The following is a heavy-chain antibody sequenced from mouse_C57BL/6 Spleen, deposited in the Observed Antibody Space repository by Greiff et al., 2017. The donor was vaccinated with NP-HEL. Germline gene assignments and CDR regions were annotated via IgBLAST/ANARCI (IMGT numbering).Heavy chain of an antibody. D-gene: IGHD1-1*02. CDR1: GFTFSDYG. V-gene: IGHV5-17*01. J-gene: IGHJ2*01. CDR3: ARLLWENYFDY. CDR2: ISSGSSTI. Sequence: EVQLVESGGGLVKPGGSLKLSCAASGFTFSDYGMHWVRQAPEKGLEWVAYISSGSSTIYYADTVKGRFTISRDNAKNTLFLQMTSLRSEDTAMYYCARLLWENYFDYWGQGTTLTVSS.